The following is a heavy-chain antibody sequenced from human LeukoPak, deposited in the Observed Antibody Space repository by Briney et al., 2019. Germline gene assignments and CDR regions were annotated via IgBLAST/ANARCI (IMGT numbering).Heavy chain of an antibody. Sequence: GGSLRLSCAASEYTDSANYMSWVRHAPGMGLEWVSVIYSGGSRYYAGSVEGRFTISRDISRNTVYLQMNTLTAEDTAVYYCAWGDNSGWPHRYWGQGTQVTVSS. V-gene: IGHV3-53*01. D-gene: IGHD6-19*01. CDR3: AWGDNSGWPHRY. CDR1: EYTDSANY. CDR2: IYSGGSR. J-gene: IGHJ4*02.